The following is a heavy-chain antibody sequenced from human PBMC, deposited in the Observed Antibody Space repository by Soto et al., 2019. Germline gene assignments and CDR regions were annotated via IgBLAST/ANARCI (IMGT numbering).Heavy chain of an antibody. CDR1: GGSISSYY. V-gene: IGHV4-59*01. CDR2: IYYSGST. CDR3: AKDPNGDYVGAFDS. D-gene: IGHD4-17*01. Sequence: PAETLSLTCTVSGGSISSYYWSWIRQPPGKGLEWIGYIYYSGSTNYNPSLKSRVTISVDTSKNQFSLKLSSVTAADTAVYYCAKDPNGDYVGAFDSWGQGTLVTVSS. J-gene: IGHJ4*02.